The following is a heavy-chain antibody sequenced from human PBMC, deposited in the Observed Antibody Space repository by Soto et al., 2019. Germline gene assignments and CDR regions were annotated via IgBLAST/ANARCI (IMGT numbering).Heavy chain of an antibody. Sequence: PSETLSLTCAVYGGSFSGYYWTWIRQPPGTGLEWIGEINHSGSTNYNPSLKSRVTISVDTSKNQFSLKLTSVTAADTAVYYCARAPYWRGGDLYLDNWGQGTLVTVSS. D-gene: IGHD2-21*02. CDR2: INHSGST. V-gene: IGHV4-34*01. J-gene: IGHJ4*02. CDR3: ARAPYWRGGDLYLDN. CDR1: GGSFSGYY.